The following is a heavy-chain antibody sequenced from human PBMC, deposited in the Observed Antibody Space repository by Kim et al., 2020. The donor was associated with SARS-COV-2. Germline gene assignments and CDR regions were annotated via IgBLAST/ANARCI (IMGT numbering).Heavy chain of an antibody. CDR2: IYYSGNT. J-gene: IGHJ4*02. D-gene: IGHD6-19*01. CDR3: ARSRTAVADNYFDF. CDR1: GDSMSTFY. Sequence: SETLSLTCIVSGDSMSTFYWSWIRQPPGKGLEWIGYIYYSGNTNYNPSLKSRVTISVATSKNQFSLKLTSVTAADTAVYYCARSRTAVADNYFDFWGQGT. V-gene: IGHV4-59*13.